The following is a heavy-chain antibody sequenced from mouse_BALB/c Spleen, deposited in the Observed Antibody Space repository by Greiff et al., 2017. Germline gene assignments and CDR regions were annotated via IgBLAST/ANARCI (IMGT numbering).Heavy chain of an antibody. J-gene: IGHJ2*01. Sequence: QVQLKQSAAELARPGASVKMSCKASGYTFTSYWMHWVKQRPGQGLEWIGYINPSTGYTEYNQKFKDKATLTADKSSSTAYMQLSSLTSEDSAVYYCAREGDWDVFDYWGQGTTLTVSS. V-gene: IGHV1-4*02. CDR1: GYTFTSYW. D-gene: IGHD4-1*01. CDR2: INPSTGYT. CDR3: AREGDWDVFDY.